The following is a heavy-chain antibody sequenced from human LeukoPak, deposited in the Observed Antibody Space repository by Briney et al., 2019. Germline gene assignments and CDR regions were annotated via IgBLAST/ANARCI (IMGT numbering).Heavy chain of an antibody. D-gene: IGHD1-26*01. CDR3: QGSYDAFDI. J-gene: IGHJ3*02. CDR1: GFTFSSSA. CDR2: ISYDGINK. Sequence: GRSLRLSCAASGFTFSSSAMHWVRQAPGKGLEWVAVISYDGINKYYADSVKGRFTISRDNSKNTLYLQMSSLRAEDTAVYYCQGSYDAFDIWGQGTMVTVSS. V-gene: IGHV3-30-3*01.